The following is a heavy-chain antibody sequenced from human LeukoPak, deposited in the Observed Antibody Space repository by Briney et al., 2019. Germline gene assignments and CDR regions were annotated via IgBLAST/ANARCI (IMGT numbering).Heavy chain of an antibody. D-gene: IGHD6-25*01. J-gene: IGHJ4*02. CDR2: LYSSGNP. CDR3: ARHREGGSWDN. V-gene: IGHV4-39*01. CDR1: GGSISSSGYY. Sequence: PSETLSLTCTVSGGSISSSGYYWGWIRQPPGKGLEWIGSLYSSGNPYYNPSLESRVTMSLDTSKNQFSLKLSSVTAADTAVYYCARHREGGSWDNWGQGTLVTVSS.